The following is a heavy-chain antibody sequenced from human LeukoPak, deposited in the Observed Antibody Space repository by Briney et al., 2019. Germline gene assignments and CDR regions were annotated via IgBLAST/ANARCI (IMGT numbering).Heavy chain of an antibody. Sequence: GESLKISCEASGYTFTSFWFVWVRQLPGKSLEGVVIIFPPDSNTKYRPSFQDLVTVSADKSINTAYLQWSSLKASDTAIYYCVRLALYPGKFSFEYWGQGTLVTVSS. V-gene: IGHV5-51*01. D-gene: IGHD2/OR15-2a*01. CDR2: IFPPDSNT. CDR1: GYTFTSFW. CDR3: VRLALYPGKFSFEY. J-gene: IGHJ4*02.